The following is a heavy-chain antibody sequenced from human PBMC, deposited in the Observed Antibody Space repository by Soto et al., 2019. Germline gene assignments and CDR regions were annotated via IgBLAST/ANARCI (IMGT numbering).Heavy chain of an antibody. D-gene: IGHD2-2*01. CDR1: AYSFTTYH. Sequence: ASVKVSCKASAYSFTTYHIHWVRQAPGQGLEWMGLINPDAGATNYAQRFQGRLRLTRDTSTSTVYMELRSLRFDNTAVYYCARGDIVLVPASEGNWFDPWGQGTLVTVSS. CDR2: INPDAGAT. V-gene: IGHV1-46*01. J-gene: IGHJ5*02. CDR3: ARGDIVLVPASEGNWFDP.